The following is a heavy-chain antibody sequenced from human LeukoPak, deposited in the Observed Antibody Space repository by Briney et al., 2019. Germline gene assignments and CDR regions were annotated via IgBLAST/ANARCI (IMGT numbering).Heavy chain of an antibody. J-gene: IGHJ4*02. CDR3: ARRTYYYDSSGYDY. Sequence: GASVKVSCKASGGTFSSYAISWVRQAPGQGLEWMGGIIPIFGTANYAQKFQGRVTITADESTSTAYMELSSLRSVDTAVYYCARRTYYYDSSGYDYWGQGTLVTVSS. CDR1: GGTFSSYA. D-gene: IGHD3-22*01. V-gene: IGHV1-69*13. CDR2: IIPIFGTA.